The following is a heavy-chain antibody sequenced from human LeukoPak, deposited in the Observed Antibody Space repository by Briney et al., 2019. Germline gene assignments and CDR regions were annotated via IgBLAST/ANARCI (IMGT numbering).Heavy chain of an antibody. J-gene: IGHJ6*03. CDR3: AKGGSTSRVTTSRVVFGYYYYYLDV. CDR1: GFTFSSHA. D-gene: IGHD4-17*01. V-gene: IGHV3-23*01. Sequence: PGGSLRLSCAASGFTFSSHAMSWVRQAPGKGLEWVSSLSGNGGTTYHADSVKGRFSITRDNSKNTLYLQLNSLRAEDTAVYYCAKGGSTSRVTTSRVVFGYYYYYLDVWGKGTPVTVSS. CDR2: LSGNGGTT.